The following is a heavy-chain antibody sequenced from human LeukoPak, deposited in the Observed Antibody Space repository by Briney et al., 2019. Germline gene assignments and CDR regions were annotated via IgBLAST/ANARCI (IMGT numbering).Heavy chain of an antibody. J-gene: IGHJ4*02. Sequence: PGGSLRLSCAASGFTFSSYSMNWVRQAPGKGLEWVSSISSSSSYIYCADSVKGRFTISRDNAKNSLYLQMNSLRAEDTAVYYCARELNIVAAITSDYWGQGTLVTVSS. CDR1: GFTFSSYS. CDR3: ARELNIVAAITSDY. D-gene: IGHD5-12*01. CDR2: ISSSSSYI. V-gene: IGHV3-21*01.